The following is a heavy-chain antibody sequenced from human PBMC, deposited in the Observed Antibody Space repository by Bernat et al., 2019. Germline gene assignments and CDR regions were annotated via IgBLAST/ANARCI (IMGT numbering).Heavy chain of an antibody. CDR2: LTAGGDDT. CDR1: GFAFSNSI. D-gene: IGHD2-21*02. J-gene: IGHJ4*02. V-gene: IGHV3-23*01. Sequence: EVQLLESGGGLVQPGGSLRLSCAASGFAFSNSIMGWVRQAPGKGLEWVSTLTAGGDDTYYTDSVKGRFTIFRDNSKNTLYLQMSSLRVEDTAIYYCANQVVVTAINWNYFDFWGQGALVTVSS. CDR3: ANQVVVTAINWNYFDF.